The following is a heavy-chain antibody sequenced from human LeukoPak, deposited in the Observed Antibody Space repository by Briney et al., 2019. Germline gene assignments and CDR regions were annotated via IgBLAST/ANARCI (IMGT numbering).Heavy chain of an antibody. CDR1: GFTFSSYA. D-gene: IGHD3-10*01. J-gene: IGHJ4*02. CDR2: ISGSGGST. CDR3: ITEALRPEYSYDYDS. Sequence: SGGSLRLSCAASGFTFSSYAMSWVRQAPGKGLEWVSAISGSGGSTYYADSMKGRFTISRDDSKDTLYLQMNSLKTEDTAVYYCITEALRPEYSYDYDSWGQGTLVTVSS. V-gene: IGHV3-23*01.